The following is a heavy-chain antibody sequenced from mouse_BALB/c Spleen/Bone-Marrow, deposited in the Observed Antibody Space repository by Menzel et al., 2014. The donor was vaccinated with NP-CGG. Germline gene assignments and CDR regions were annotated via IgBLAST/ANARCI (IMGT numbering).Heavy chain of an antibody. V-gene: IGHV1-80*01. CDR3: ARGGISIDY. Sequence: QVHVKQSGAELVRPGSSVKISCKASGCAFSIYWMNWVKQRPGQGLEWIGQIYPGDDDTDYNGKFKGKATLTADRSSSTAYMQLNSLTSEDSAVYFCARGGISIDYWGQGTTLTVSS. CDR1: GCAFSIYW. J-gene: IGHJ2*01. CDR2: IYPGDDDT.